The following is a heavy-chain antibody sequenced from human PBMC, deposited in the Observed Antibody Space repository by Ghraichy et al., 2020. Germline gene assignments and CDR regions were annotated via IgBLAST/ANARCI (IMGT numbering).Heavy chain of an antibody. CDR1: GFTFSSYG. J-gene: IGHJ4*02. CDR3: ATATDSSGYTNDY. Sequence: GGSLRLSCAASGFTFSSYGMHWVRQAPGKGLEWVAVISYDGSNKYYADSVKGRFTISRDNSKNTLYLQMNSLRAEDTAVYYCATATDSSGYTNDYWGQGTLVTVSS. CDR2: ISYDGSNK. V-gene: IGHV3-30*03. D-gene: IGHD3-22*01.